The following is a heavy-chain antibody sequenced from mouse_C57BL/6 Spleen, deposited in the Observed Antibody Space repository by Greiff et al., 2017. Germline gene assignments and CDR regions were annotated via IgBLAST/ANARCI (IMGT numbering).Heavy chain of an antibody. CDR3: ARGAGVVAPFAY. CDR2: INPSNGGT. J-gene: IGHJ3*01. Sequence: QVQLQQPGTELVKPGASVKLSCKASGYTFTSYWMHWVKQRPGQGLEWIGNINPSNGGTNYNEKFKSKATLTVDKSSSTAYMQLSSLTSGDSAVYYCARGAGVVAPFAYWGQGTLVTVSA. V-gene: IGHV1-53*01. CDR1: GYTFTSYW. D-gene: IGHD1-1*01.